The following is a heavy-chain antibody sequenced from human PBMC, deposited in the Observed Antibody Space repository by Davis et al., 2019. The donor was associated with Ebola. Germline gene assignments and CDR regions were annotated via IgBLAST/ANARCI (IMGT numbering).Heavy chain of an antibody. V-gene: IGHV1-69*13. CDR3: ARVCGSCYLWVWDYGMDV. Sequence: SVKVSCKASGYTFTSYGISWVRQAPGQGLEWMGGIIPIFGTANYAQKFQGRVTITADESTSTAYMELSSLRSEDTAVYYCARVCGSCYLWVWDYGMDVWGQGTTVTVSS. J-gene: IGHJ6*02. CDR1: GYTFTSYG. D-gene: IGHD2-15*01. CDR2: IIPIFGTA.